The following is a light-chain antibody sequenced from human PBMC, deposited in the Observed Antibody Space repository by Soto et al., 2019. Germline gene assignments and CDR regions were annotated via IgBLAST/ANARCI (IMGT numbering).Light chain of an antibody. V-gene: IGLV2-14*01. CDR2: GVS. Sequence: QSVLTQPASVSGSPGQSITISCTGTTSDVGGYNYVSWYQQHPGKVPKLLIHGVSNRPSGVSNRFSGSKSGNTASLTISGLQAEDEADYYCLSKTSSISYVFGTGTKVTVL. J-gene: IGLJ1*01. CDR1: TSDVGGYNY. CDR3: LSKTSSISYV.